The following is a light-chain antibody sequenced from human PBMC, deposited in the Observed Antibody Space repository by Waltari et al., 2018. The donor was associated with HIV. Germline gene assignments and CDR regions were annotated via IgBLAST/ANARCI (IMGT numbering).Light chain of an antibody. Sequence: EVVMTQSPATLSVSPGERAALACRASQSVSRNLAWYQQKPGQPPRLLIYAASTRASGVPVRISGTGSGTEFTLTISSLQSEDFAGYYCQQYDDWPRTFGQGTRVEIK. V-gene: IGKV3-15*01. CDR2: AAS. CDR1: QSVSRN. CDR3: QQYDDWPRT. J-gene: IGKJ1*01.